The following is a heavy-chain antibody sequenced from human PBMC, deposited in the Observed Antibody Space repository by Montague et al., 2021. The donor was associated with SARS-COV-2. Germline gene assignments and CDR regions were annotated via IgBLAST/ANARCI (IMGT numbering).Heavy chain of an antibody. CDR1: GGSFSGYY. D-gene: IGHD2-15*01. J-gene: IGHJ6*02. Sequence: SETLSLTCAVYGGSFSGYYWSWIRQPPGRGLEWIGETNDSGRTNYNPSLKGRVTIPVDTSKNQFSLRLSSVTAAETAVYYCARGYCSGSGCYYYYGMDVWGQGTTVTVSS. V-gene: IGHV4-34*01. CDR3: ARGYCSGSGCYYYYGMDV. CDR2: TNDSGRT.